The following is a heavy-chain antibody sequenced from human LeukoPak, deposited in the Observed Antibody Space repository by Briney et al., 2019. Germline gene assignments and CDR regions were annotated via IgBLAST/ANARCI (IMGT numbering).Heavy chain of an antibody. V-gene: IGHV3-33*01. D-gene: IGHD3-9*01. CDR2: IWYDGSNK. J-gene: IGHJ3*02. Sequence: PGGSLRLSCAASGFTFSSYGMHWVRQAPGKGLEWVAVIWYDGSNKYYADSVKGRFTISRDNSKNTQYLQMNSLRAEDTAVYYCARDQTHDILTGYDAFDIWGQGTMVTVSS. CDR3: ARDQTHDILTGYDAFDI. CDR1: GFTFSSYG.